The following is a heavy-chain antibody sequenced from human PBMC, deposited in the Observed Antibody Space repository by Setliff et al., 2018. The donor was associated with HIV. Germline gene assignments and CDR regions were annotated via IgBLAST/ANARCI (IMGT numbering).Heavy chain of an antibody. J-gene: IGHJ5*02. CDR2: IYSSGST. V-gene: IGHV4-4*09. D-gene: IGHD2-15*01. CDR3: ARAPLSGGSFGWFDP. CDR1: GGSISGHY. Sequence: PSETLSLTCTVSGGSISGHYWSWIRQPPGRGLEWIGYIYSSGSTNFNPSLESRVTISVDTSKNQFSLKLSSVTAADTAVYYCARAPLSGGSFGWFDPWGQGTLVTVSS.